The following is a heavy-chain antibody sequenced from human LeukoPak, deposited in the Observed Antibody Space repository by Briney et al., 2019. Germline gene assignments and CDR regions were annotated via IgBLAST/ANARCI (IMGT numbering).Heavy chain of an antibody. J-gene: IGHJ4*02. V-gene: IGHV3-30*02. CDR2: IRYDGSNK. D-gene: IGHD3-22*01. Sequence: GGSLRLSCAASGFTFSSYGMHWVRQAPGKGLEWVAFIRYDGSNKYYADSVKGRFTIPRDNSKNTLYLQMNSLRAEDTAVYYCATPNYYDSSGYLYYFDYWGQGTLVTVSS. CDR3: ATPNYYDSSGYLYYFDY. CDR1: GFTFSSYG.